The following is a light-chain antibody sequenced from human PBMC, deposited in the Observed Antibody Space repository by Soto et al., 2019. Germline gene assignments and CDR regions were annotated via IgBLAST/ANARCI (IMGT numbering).Light chain of an antibody. CDR3: SSYTSSSTQV. Sequence: QSALTQPPSVSGSPGQTITISCTGSSCDVGGYNYVSWYQQHPGKAPKLMIYDVSNRPSGVSNRFSGSKSGNTASLTISGLQAEDEADYYCSSYTSSSTQVFGGGTKLTVL. V-gene: IGLV2-14*01. CDR2: DVS. J-gene: IGLJ2*01. CDR1: SCDVGGYNY.